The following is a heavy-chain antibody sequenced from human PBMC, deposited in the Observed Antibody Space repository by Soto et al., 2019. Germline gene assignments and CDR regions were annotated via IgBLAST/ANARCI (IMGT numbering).Heavy chain of an antibody. J-gene: IGHJ5*02. D-gene: IGHD2-2*01. CDR2: INHSGST. CDR1: GGSFSGYY. Sequence: SETLSLTCAVYGGSFSGYYWSWIRQPPGKGLEWIGEINHSGSTNYNPSLKSRVTISVDTSKNQFSLKLSSVTAADTAVYYCARDPIVVVPAAMPRATNWFDPWGQGTLVTVSS. CDR3: ARDPIVVVPAAMPRATNWFDP. V-gene: IGHV4-34*01.